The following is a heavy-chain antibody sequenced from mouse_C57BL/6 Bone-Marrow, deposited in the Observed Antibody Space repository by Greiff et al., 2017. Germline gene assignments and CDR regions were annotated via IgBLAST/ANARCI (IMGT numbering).Heavy chain of an antibody. CDR3: ARGVNYGGHYFDY. CDR1: GYTFTTYP. J-gene: IGHJ2*01. CDR2: FHPYNDDT. D-gene: IGHD2-4*01. V-gene: IGHV1-47*01. Sequence: VKLMESGAELVKPGASVKMSCKASGYTFTTYPIEWMKQTHGKSLEWIGNFHPYNDDTKYNETFTGKAPLTVEKSSSTVYLQLRRLTSDDSAVYYGARGVNYGGHYFDYWGQGTTLTVSS.